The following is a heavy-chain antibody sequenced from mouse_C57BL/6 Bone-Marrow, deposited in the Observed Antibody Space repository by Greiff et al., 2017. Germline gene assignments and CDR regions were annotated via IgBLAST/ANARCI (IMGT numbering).Heavy chain of an antibody. CDR3: ARYTTTGCAY. D-gene: IGHD1-1*01. CDR1: GYTFTSYW. CDR2: IDPSDSYT. Sequence: QVQLQQSGAELVRPGTSVKLSCKASGYTFTSYWMHWVKQRPGQGLEWIGVIDPSDSYTNYNQKFKGKATLTVDTSSSTAYMQLSSLTSEDSAVYCCARYTTTGCAYWGQGTLVTVSA. V-gene: IGHV1-59*01. J-gene: IGHJ3*01.